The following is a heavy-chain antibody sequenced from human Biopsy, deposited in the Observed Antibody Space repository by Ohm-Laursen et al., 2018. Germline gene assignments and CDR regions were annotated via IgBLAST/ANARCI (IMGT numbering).Heavy chain of an antibody. CDR3: ARDGEAKYCKHGVCPSDF. Sequence: SLRLSCAASGFTFRKYAMSWVRQAPGKGLEWVSSISASGNHIYYTDSVKGRFTVSRDNGKNSVYLQMNSLRVEDTAVYYCARDGEAKYCKHGVCPSDFWGQGTLVTVSS. J-gene: IGHJ4*02. V-gene: IGHV3-21*01. CDR1: GFTFRKYA. D-gene: IGHD2-8*01. CDR2: ISASGNHI.